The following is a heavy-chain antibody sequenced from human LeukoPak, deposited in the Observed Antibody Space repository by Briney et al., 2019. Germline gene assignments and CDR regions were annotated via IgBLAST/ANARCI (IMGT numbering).Heavy chain of an antibody. Sequence: SETLSLACTVSGGSFSSSSFYWGWIRQPPGKGLEWIGSIYYSGSTYYNPSLQSRVTISVDTSKNQFSLQLSSVTAADTAVYYCARFDSGYDYFDYWGQGTLVTVSS. CDR3: ARFDSGYDYFDY. D-gene: IGHD5-12*01. J-gene: IGHJ4*02. CDR1: GGSFSSSSFY. V-gene: IGHV4-39*07. CDR2: IYYSGST.